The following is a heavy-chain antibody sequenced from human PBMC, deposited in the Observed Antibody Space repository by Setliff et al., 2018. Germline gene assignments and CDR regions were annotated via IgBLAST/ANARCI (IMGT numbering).Heavy chain of an antibody. CDR3: ARTQTIDTIYDAFDI. CDR2: IYITGNP. J-gene: IGHJ3*02. Sequence: SETLSLTCTVSGASIRATSYFWTWVRQPAGKGLEWIGHIYITGNPGVNPSLKSRVAMSVDKSRNQFSLNLQSVTAADTAIYYCARTQTIDTIYDAFDIWGRGTMVTVSS. V-gene: IGHV4-4*07. CDR1: GASIRATSYF. D-gene: IGHD5-18*01.